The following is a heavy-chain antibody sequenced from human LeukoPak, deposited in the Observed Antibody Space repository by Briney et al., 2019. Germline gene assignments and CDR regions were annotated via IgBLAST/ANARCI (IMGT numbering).Heavy chain of an antibody. Sequence: PGRSLRLSCAASGFTFSSYAMHWVRQAPGKGLEWVAVISYDGSNKYYADSVKGRFTISRDNSKNTLYLQMNSLRAEDTAVYYCAKGVTLFGVIIKTYMDVWGKGTMVTVSS. CDR3: AKGVTLFGVIIKTYMDV. CDR2: ISYDGSNK. J-gene: IGHJ6*03. D-gene: IGHD3-3*01. CDR1: GFTFSSYA. V-gene: IGHV3-30-3*01.